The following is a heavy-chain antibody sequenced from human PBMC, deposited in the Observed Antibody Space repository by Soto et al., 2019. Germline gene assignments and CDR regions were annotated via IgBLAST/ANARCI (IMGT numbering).Heavy chain of an antibody. Sequence: QVQLQESGPGLVKPSGTLSLTGAVSGSSISSSNWWSWVGQPPGKGLEWIGEIYHSGSTNYNPSLKNRDTISVDKSKNEFSLKLSSVTAADTAVYYCERVVGCYYYGMDVRGQGTTVTVSS. CDR2: IYHSGST. D-gene: IGHD2-2*01. V-gene: IGHV4-4*02. J-gene: IGHJ6*01. CDR3: ERVVGCYYYGMDV. CDR1: GSSISSSNW.